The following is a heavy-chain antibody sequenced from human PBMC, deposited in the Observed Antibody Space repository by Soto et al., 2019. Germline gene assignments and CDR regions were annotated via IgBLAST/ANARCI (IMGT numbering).Heavy chain of an antibody. D-gene: IGHD3-22*01. CDR3: ARDLKYYYDSSGRYGMDV. Sequence: ASVKVSCKASGGTFSSYAISWVRQAPGQGLEWMGGIIPIFGTANYAQKFQGRVTITADKSTSTAYMELSSLRSEDTAVYYCARDLKYYYDSSGRYGMDVWGQGTTVTVSS. J-gene: IGHJ6*02. CDR1: GGTFSSYA. V-gene: IGHV1-69*06. CDR2: IIPIFGTA.